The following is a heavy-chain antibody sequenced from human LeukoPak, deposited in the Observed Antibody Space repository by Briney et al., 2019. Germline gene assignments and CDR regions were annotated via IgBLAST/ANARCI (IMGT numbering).Heavy chain of an antibody. J-gene: IGHJ6*03. CDR1: GGTFSSYA. Sequence: SVKVSCKASGGTFSSYAISWVRQAPGQGLEWMGGIIPIFGTANYAQKFQGRVTITTDESTSTAYMELSSLRSEDTAVYNCARGNNCTENPYYYYYMDVWGKGTTVTVSS. CDR2: IIPIFGTA. V-gene: IGHV1-69*05. CDR3: ARGNNCTENPYYYYYMDV. D-gene: IGHD1-20*01.